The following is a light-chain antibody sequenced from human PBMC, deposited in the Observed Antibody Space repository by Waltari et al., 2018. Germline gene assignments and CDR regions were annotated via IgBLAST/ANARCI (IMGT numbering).Light chain of an antibody. Sequence: QSVLTQPPSASGTPGQRITISCSGSSYNTGRDSVNWYQQLPGTAPNLLVYNYNERPPGVPDRFSVSKSGTSASLAISGLQSEDEADYFCAAWDDILKGVLFGGGTRLTVL. CDR2: NYN. J-gene: IGLJ2*01. CDR3: AAWDDILKGVL. CDR1: SYNTGRDS. V-gene: IGLV1-44*01.